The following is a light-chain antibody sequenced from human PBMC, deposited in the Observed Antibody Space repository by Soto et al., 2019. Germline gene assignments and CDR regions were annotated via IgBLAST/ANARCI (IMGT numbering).Light chain of an antibody. CDR2: GAS. J-gene: IGKJ1*01. V-gene: IGKV3-15*01. Sequence: IVLTQSPGTLSLSPGERATLSYRASQSVSNNYLAWYQQKPGQAPRLLIYGASTRAPGFPARFSGSGSGTDFTLTISSLQSEDFAVYYCQQYNNWPWTFGQGTKV. CDR3: QQYNNWPWT. CDR1: QSVSNN.